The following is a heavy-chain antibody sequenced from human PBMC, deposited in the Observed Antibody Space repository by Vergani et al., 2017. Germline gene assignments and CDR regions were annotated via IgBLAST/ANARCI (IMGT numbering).Heavy chain of an antibody. CDR3: ARCHRYCSSTSCYREKGEYYYYMDV. Sequence: EVQLLESGGGLVQPGGSLRLSCAASGFTFSSYAMSWVRQAPGKGLEWVSAISGSGGSTYYADSVKGRFTISRDNSKNTLYLQMNSLRAEDTAVYYCARCHRYCSSTSCYREKGEYYYYMDVWGKGTTVTVSS. CDR1: GFTFSSYA. CDR2: ISGSGGST. V-gene: IGHV3-23*01. J-gene: IGHJ6*03. D-gene: IGHD2-2*01.